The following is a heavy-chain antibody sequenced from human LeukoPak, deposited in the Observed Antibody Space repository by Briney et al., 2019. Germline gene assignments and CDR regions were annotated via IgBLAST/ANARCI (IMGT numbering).Heavy chain of an antibody. J-gene: IGHJ6*02. Sequence: PSETLSLTCIVSGGSISSYYWSWIRQPPGKGLEWIGYIYDSGSTNYNPSLKSRVTISVDTSKNQFSLKLSSVAAADTAAYYCARDFRSGYPYYYYYGMDVWGQGTTVTVSS. CDR2: IYDSGST. D-gene: IGHD3-3*01. CDR1: GGSISSYY. V-gene: IGHV4-59*01. CDR3: ARDFRSGYPYYYYYGMDV.